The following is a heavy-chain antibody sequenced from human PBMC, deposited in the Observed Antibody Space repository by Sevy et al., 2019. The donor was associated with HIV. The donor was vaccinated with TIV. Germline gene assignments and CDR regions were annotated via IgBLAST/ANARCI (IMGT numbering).Heavy chain of an antibody. Sequence: GGSLRLSCAASGFTFSSYSMNWVRRAPGKGLEWVSSVSSSSSYINYADSDKGRFTISRDNAKNSLYLQMNSLRAEDTAVYYCARGGSSYYYDSSGYDAFDIWGQGTMVTVSS. CDR3: ARGGSSYYYDSSGYDAFDI. CDR1: GFTFSSYS. J-gene: IGHJ3*02. CDR2: VSSSSSYI. V-gene: IGHV3-21*01. D-gene: IGHD3-22*01.